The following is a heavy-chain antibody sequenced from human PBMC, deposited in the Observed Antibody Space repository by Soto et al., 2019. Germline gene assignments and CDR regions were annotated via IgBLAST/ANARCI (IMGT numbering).Heavy chain of an antibody. J-gene: IGHJ6*02. Sequence: PSETLSLTCTVSGGSISSGDYYWSWIRQPPGKGLEWIGYIYYSGSTYYNPSLKSRVTISVDTSKNQFSLKLSSVTAADTAVYYCAGQYYDFWSGSNYGMDVWGQGTTVTVS. V-gene: IGHV4-30-4*01. D-gene: IGHD3-3*01. CDR3: AGQYYDFWSGSNYGMDV. CDR2: IYYSGST. CDR1: GGSISSGDYY.